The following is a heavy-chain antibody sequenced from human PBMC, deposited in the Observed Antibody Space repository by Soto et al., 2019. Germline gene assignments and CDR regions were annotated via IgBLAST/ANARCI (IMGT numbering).Heavy chain of an antibody. CDR3: ARDLSYNWNYGRAYYYYGMDV. V-gene: IGHV3-30-3*01. Sequence: GGSLRLSCAASGFTFSSYAMHWVRQAPGKGLEWVAVISYDGSNKYYADSVKGRFTISRDNSKNTVYLEMNSLRAEDTAVYYCARDLSYNWNYGRAYYYYGMDVWGQGTTVTVSS. D-gene: IGHD1-7*01. CDR1: GFTFSSYA. CDR2: ISYDGSNK. J-gene: IGHJ6*02.